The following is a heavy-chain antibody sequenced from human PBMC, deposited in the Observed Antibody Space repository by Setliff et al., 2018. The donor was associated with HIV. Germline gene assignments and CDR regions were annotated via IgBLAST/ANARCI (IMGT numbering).Heavy chain of an antibody. V-gene: IGHV4-34*01. D-gene: IGHD3-9*01. Sequence: GSLRLSCAASGFSLSYYRMNWVRQAPGKGLEWIGEINHSGRIDHNPSLKSRVTISVDTSKNQFSLKLSSVTAADTSVYYCARGPPPTYDILTGYFVAEYFQQWGQGTLVTVSS. CDR3: ARGPPPTYDILTGYFVAEYFQQ. CDR1: GFSLSYYR. J-gene: IGHJ1*01. CDR2: INHSGRI.